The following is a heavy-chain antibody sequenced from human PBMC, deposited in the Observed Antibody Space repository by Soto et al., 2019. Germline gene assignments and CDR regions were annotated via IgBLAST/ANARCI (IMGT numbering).Heavy chain of an antibody. J-gene: IGHJ4*02. D-gene: IGHD3-22*01. CDR3: ARVPQYYYDSSGEGY. Sequence: PSETLSLTCTVSGGSISSDDYYWTWIRQPPGKGLEWIGYIYYSGSTYYNPSLKSRVTISVVTSKNQFSLKLSSVTAADTAVYYCARVPQYYYDSSGEGYWGQGTLVTVSS. CDR1: GGSISSDDYY. V-gene: IGHV4-30-4*01. CDR2: IYYSGST.